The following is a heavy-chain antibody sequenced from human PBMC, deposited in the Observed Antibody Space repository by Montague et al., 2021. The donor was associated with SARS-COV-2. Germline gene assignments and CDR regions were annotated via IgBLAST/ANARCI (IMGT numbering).Heavy chain of an antibody. V-gene: IGHV3-11*04. CDR1: GGSISSSSYY. Sequence: LSLTCTVSGGSISSSSYYWGWIRQAPGKGLEWVSYISSSGSTIYYADSMKGRFTISRDNAKNSLYLQMNSLRAEDTAVYYCASNLFITIFGVVISSDAFDIWGQGTMVTVSS. CDR2: ISSSGSTI. CDR3: ASNLFITIFGVVISSDAFDI. J-gene: IGHJ3*02. D-gene: IGHD3-3*01.